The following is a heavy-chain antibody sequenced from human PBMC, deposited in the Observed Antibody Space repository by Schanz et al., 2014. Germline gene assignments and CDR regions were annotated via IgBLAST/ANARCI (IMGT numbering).Heavy chain of an antibody. J-gene: IGHJ3*02. CDR2: IISILGIP. V-gene: IGHV1-69*02. D-gene: IGHD5-18*01. Sequence: QVQLVQSGAEVKKPGASVKVSCKLSGGTFSSYTISWMRQAPGQGLEWMGRIISILGIPNYAQKFQGRVTFTADKSTSTAYMELSSLRSDDTALYYCTRGGYSYALSAFDIWGQGTMVTVSS. CDR1: GGTFSSYT. CDR3: TRGGYSYALSAFDI.